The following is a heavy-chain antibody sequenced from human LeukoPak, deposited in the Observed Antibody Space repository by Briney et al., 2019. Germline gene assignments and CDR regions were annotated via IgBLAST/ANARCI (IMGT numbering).Heavy chain of an antibody. J-gene: IGHJ4*02. CDR1: GYTFTSSY. CDR2: INPSGGST. V-gene: IGHV1-46*01. D-gene: IGHD3-10*02. Sequence: ASVKVSCKASGYTFTSSYMHWVRQAPGQGLEWMGIINPSGGSTSYAQKFQGRVTMTRDTSTSTVYMELSSLRSEDTAVYYCAREVGGGTMSYYFDYWGQGTLVTVSS. CDR3: AREVGGGTMSYYFDY.